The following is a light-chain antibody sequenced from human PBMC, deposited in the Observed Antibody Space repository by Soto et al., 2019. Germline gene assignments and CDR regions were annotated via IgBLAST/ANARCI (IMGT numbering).Light chain of an antibody. Sequence: IQMTPFPSSLSASVGGRINITCRASQSNCRYLNWYQHKPGRAPKVLIYAASSLEGGVPSRFSGSGSGTDFTLTISSLQPEDFATYYCQQSYSTPQTFGQGTKLEIK. J-gene: IGKJ2*01. CDR3: QQSYSTPQT. V-gene: IGKV1-39*01. CDR2: AAS. CDR1: QSNCRY.